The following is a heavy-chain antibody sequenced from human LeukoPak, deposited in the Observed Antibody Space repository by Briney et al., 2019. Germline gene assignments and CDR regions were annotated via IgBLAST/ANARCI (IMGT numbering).Heavy chain of an antibody. D-gene: IGHD3-9*01. V-gene: IGHV3-23*01. CDR3: AKWGDYDILTGYYVSDF. CDR1: GFIFRNYA. CDR2: ITGSGDST. Sequence: GGSLRLSCAASGFIFRNYAMSWVRQAPGKGLEWGSAITGSGDSTYYADSVKGRFTISRDNSKNTLYVEMNTLRAEDTAVYYCAKWGDYDILTGYYVSDFWGQGTLVTVSS. J-gene: IGHJ4*02.